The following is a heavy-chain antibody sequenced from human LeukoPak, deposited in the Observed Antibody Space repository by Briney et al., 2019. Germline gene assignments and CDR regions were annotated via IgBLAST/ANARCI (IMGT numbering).Heavy chain of an antibody. V-gene: IGHV3-23*01. J-gene: IGHJ4*02. Sequence: GGSLRLSCAASGFTFSTYGMSWVRQAPGKGLEWVSAISGSGGNTHYADSVKGRFTISRDNSKNTLYLQMNSLRAEDTAVYYCAKDQYGGNPQYYFDYWGQGTLVTVSS. CDR3: AKDQYGGNPQYYFDY. D-gene: IGHD4-23*01. CDR1: GFTFSTYG. CDR2: ISGSGGNT.